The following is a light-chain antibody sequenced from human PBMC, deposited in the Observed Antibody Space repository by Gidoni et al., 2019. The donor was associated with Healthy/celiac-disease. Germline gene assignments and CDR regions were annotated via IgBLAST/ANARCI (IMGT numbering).Light chain of an antibody. J-gene: IGKJ1*01. Sequence: DIVLTQSPLSLPVTPGEQASISCRSSQSLLHSNGYNYWDWYLQKPGQSPQLLIYLGSNRASGVPYRFSGSGSGTDFTLKISRVEAEDVGVYYCMQALQTPWTFGQGTKVEIK. V-gene: IGKV2-28*01. CDR1: QSLLHSNGYNY. CDR2: LGS. CDR3: MQALQTPWT.